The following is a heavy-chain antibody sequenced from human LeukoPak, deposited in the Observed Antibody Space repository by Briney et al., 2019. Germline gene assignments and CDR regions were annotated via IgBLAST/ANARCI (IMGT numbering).Heavy chain of an antibody. D-gene: IGHD6-19*01. CDR2: ISSSSSTI. CDR3: ARAGSGWYAH. CDR1: GFTFSSYE. V-gene: IGHV3-48*01. J-gene: IGHJ4*02. Sequence: GGSLRLSCAASGFTFSSYEMNWVRQAPGKGLEWVSYISSSSSTIYYADSVKGRFTISRDNAKNSLYLQMNSLRAEDTAVYYCARAGSGWYAHWGQGTLVTVSS.